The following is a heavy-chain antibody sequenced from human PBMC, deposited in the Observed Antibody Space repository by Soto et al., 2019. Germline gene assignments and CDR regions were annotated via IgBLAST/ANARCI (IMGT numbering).Heavy chain of an antibody. CDR1: GFSVSSNY. J-gene: IGHJ4*02. Sequence: SGGSLILSCAASGFSVSSNYMSWVRQAPGKGLEWVSVIYTGGSTHYADSVEGRFTISRDISKNTLYLQMNSLRAEDTAVYYCARDPGSIAVAGTIWGQGTLVTVSS. CDR2: IYTGGST. D-gene: IGHD6-19*01. CDR3: ARDPGSIAVAGTI. V-gene: IGHV3-53*01.